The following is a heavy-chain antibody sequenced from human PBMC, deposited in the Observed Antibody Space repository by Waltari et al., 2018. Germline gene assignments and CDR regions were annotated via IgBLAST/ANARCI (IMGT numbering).Heavy chain of an antibody. J-gene: IGHJ4*02. V-gene: IGHV3-7*01. CDR3: ARDDGIRTVDY. CDR2: IKPDGTEE. CDR1: GFTFISYW. D-gene: IGHD1-20*01. Sequence: QLVESGGGLVQPGGSLRLSCVVSGFTFISYWMSWVRQTPGKGLEWVANIKPDGTEEYYVDYVKGRFTISRDNAKNSLYLQMNSLRAEDTAVYYCARDDGIRTVDYWGQGTLVTVSS.